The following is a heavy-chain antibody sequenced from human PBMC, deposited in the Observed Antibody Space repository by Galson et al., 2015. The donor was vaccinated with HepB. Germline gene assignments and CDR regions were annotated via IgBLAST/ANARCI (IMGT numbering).Heavy chain of an antibody. CDR2: IYYSGST. J-gene: IGHJ6*02. Sequence: ETLSLTCTVSGGSISSYYWSWIRQPPGKGLEWIGYIYYSGSTNYNPSLKSRVTISVDTSKNQFSLKLSSVTAADTAVYYCARDVPGRTRGAPSYYGMDVWGQGTTVTVSS. V-gene: IGHV4-59*01. D-gene: IGHD3-10*01. CDR3: ARDVPGRTRGAPSYYGMDV. CDR1: GGSISSYY.